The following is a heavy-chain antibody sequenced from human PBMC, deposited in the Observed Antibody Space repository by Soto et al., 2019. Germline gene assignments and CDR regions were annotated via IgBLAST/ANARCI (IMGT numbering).Heavy chain of an antibody. D-gene: IGHD3-22*01. CDR3: AKTGPPYNRQGYYPFDI. V-gene: IGHV3-9*01. CDR2: ISWNSGSI. CDR1: GFTFDAFA. Sequence: EVQLVEAGGDLVLPGRSLRLSCTASGFTFDAFAMHWVRQSPGKGLEWFSGISWNSGSIGYADPVKGRFTITRDNAKKLVNLEMNSLKTEDTALYYCAKTGPPYNRQGYYPFDIWGQGKLVSVSS. J-gene: IGHJ3*02.